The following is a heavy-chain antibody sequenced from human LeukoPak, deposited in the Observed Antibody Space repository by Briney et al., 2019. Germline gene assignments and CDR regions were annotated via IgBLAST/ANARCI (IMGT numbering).Heavy chain of an antibody. J-gene: IGHJ4*02. CDR3: ARGGCSSTSCPLDY. D-gene: IGHD2-2*01. V-gene: IGHV3-11*06. CDR1: GFTFSDYY. CDR2: ISRSSSNT. Sequence: PGGSLRLSCAASGFTFSDYYMSWIRQAPGKGLEWVSYISRSSSNTNYADSVKGRFTISRDNAKNSLYLQMNSLRAEDTAVYYCARGGCSSTSCPLDYWGQGTLVTVSS.